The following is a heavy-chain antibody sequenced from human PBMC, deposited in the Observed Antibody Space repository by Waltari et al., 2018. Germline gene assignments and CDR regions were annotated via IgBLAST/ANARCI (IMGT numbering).Heavy chain of an antibody. D-gene: IGHD3-3*01. CDR3: AREEFWSTYPDGFDM. J-gene: IGHJ3*02. Sequence: QMQPQESGPGLVTISVTLPLHCSVSGGSISNTICYWGWIRQTPGKGLEWIGSIYYSGNTYYNPSLRIRVTLSVDRSKNQFSLNLSSVTAADTAVYYCAREEFWSTYPDGFDMWGQGTLVTVSS. CDR2: IYYSGNT. V-gene: IGHV4-39*07. CDR1: GGSISNTICY.